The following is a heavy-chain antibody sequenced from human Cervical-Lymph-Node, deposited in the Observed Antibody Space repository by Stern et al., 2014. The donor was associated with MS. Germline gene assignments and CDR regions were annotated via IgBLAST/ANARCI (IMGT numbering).Heavy chain of an antibody. D-gene: IGHD3-22*01. CDR2: ISSSSSYI. Sequence: EVQLVESGGGLVKPGGSLRLSCAASGFTFSSYSMTWVRQAPGKGLEWVSSISSSSSYIYYADSVKGRFTISRDNAKNSLYLQMNSLRAEDTAVYYCASVHYDSSGYYGFPPDYWGQGTLVTVSS. J-gene: IGHJ4*02. V-gene: IGHV3-21*01. CDR1: GFTFSSYS. CDR3: ASVHYDSSGYYGFPPDY.